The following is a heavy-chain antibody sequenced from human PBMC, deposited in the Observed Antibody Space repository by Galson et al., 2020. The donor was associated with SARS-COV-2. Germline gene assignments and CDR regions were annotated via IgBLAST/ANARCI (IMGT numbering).Heavy chain of an antibody. CDR3: ARVPIDQDDDGGCYYYLVY. D-gene: IGHD3-22*01. CDR1: GYTFTGYY. J-gene: IGHJ4*02. V-gene: IGHV1-2*02. CDR2: ISPNSGGT. Sequence: ASVKVSCKASGYTFTGYYLHWVRQAPGQGLEWVGWISPNSGGTTYAQKFQGRVTMTRDNSISTAYMQLSRLRSDDTAVYYCARVPIDQDDDGGCYYYLVYWVQGTLVPVS.